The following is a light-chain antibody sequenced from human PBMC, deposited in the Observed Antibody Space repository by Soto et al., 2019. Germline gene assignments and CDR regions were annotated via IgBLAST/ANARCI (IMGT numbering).Light chain of an antibody. Sequence: DIQLTQSPSSLSASVGDRVPITCRESQGISSYLNWYRQKPGKTPKFLIYAASTLQSGVPSRFSGSGSGAEFTLTISSLQPEDVATYYCQRYNSASITFGQGTRLEIK. CDR2: AAS. J-gene: IGKJ5*01. V-gene: IGKV1-27*01. CDR3: QRYNSASIT. CDR1: QGISSY.